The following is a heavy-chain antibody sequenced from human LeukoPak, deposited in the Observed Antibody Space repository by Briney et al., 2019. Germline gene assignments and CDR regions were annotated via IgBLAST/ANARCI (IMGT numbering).Heavy chain of an antibody. D-gene: IGHD3-22*01. CDR3: ARSSRGDSSGYFPRYCDY. CDR2: IYSGGST. Sequence: GGSLRLSCAASGFTVSSNYMSWVRQAPGKGLEWVSVIYSGGSTYYADSVKGRFTISRDNSKNTLYLQINSLRAEDTAGYYCARSSRGDSSGYFPRYCDYWGQGTVVTVSS. J-gene: IGHJ4*02. V-gene: IGHV3-66*02. CDR1: GFTVSSNY.